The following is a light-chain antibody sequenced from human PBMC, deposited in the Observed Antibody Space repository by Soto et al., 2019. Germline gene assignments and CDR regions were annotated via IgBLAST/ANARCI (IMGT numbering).Light chain of an antibody. Sequence: EIVLTQSPGTLPLSPGERATLSCRASQTVGSRFLAWYQQKPGQAPRLLIYGASSRATGIPDRFSGSASGTEFTLTITRLEPEDFAVYYCQQYSGSPFTFGPGTRVVIK. J-gene: IGKJ3*01. CDR2: GAS. V-gene: IGKV3-20*01. CDR3: QQYSGSPFT. CDR1: QTVGSRF.